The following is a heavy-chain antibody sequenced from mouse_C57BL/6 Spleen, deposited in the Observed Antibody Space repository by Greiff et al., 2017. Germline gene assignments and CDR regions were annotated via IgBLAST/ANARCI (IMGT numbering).Heavy chain of an antibody. CDR2: INPSSGYT. J-gene: IGHJ2*01. V-gene: IGHV1-7*01. D-gene: IGHD3-2*02. CDR3: AKPSPTAQATLDY. Sequence: QVQLKQSGAELAKPGASVKLSCKASGYTFTSYWMHWVKQRPGQGLEWIGYINPSSGYTKYNQKFKDKATLTADKSSSTAYMQLSSLTYEDSAVYYCAKPSPTAQATLDYWGQGTTLTVSS. CDR1: GYTFTSYW.